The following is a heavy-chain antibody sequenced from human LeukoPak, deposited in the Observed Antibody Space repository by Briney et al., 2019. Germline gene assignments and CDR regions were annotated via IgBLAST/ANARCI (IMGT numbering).Heavy chain of an antibody. CDR2: IYSGGST. CDR1: GFTVSSNY. J-gene: IGHJ6*02. V-gene: IGHV3-53*01. CDR3: ASQSYGLGSSGGLDV. Sequence: GGSLRLSCAASGFTVSSNYMSWVGQAPGKGLEWVSVIYSGGSTYYADSVKGRFTISRDNSKNTLYLQMNSLRAEDTAVYYCASQSYGLGSSGGLDVWGQGTTVTVSS. D-gene: IGHD3-10*01.